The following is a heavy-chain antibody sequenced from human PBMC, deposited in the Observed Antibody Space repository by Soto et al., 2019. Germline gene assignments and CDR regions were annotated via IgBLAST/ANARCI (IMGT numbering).Heavy chain of an antibody. V-gene: IGHV3-11*06. CDR3: ARAVDTAMVPVSYSYYGMDV. J-gene: IGHJ6*02. Sequence: QVQLVESGGGLVKPGGSLRLSCAASGFTFSDYYMSWIRQAPGKGLEWVSYISSSSSYTNYADSVKGRFNISRDNAKNKLYLQMNSLRAEDTAVYYCARAVDTAMVPVSYSYYGMDVWGQGTTVTVSS. CDR2: ISSSSSYT. CDR1: GFTFSDYY. D-gene: IGHD5-18*01.